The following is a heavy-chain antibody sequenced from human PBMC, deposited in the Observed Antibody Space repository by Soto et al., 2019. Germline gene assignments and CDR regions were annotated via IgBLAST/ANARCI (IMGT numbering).Heavy chain of an antibody. D-gene: IGHD4-17*01. CDR2: ISSSSSTI. J-gene: IGHJ6*02. Sequence: PGGSLRLSCAASGFPFSNYGRNWVRQAPGKGLEWVSYISSSSSTIYYADSVKGRFTISRDNAKNSLYLQMNSLRDEDTAVYYCARDIVDHGDYGGSAWSYGMDVWGQGTTVTVSS. CDR3: ARDIVDHGDYGGSAWSYGMDV. CDR1: GFPFSNYG. V-gene: IGHV3-48*02.